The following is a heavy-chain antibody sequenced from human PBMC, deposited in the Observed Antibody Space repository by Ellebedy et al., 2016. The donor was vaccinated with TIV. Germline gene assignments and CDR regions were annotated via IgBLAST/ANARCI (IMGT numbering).Heavy chain of an antibody. CDR3: ATKELYTSGWSD. CDR2: TSNYNGHT. V-gene: IGHV1-18*04. D-gene: IGHD6-19*01. CDR1: GYTFTDYY. J-gene: IGHJ4*02. Sequence: AASVKVSCKASGYTFTDYYMLWVRQAPGQGLEWMGWTSNYNGHTNRAQKFLDRVALTADKSTTTAYMELRSLRSDDTAVYYCATKELYTSGWSDWGQGTLVTVSS.